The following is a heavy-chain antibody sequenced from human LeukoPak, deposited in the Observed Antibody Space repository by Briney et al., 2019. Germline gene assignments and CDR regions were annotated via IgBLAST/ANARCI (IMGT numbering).Heavy chain of an antibody. J-gene: IGHJ4*02. Sequence: GGSLRLSCAASGFTFSSYGMSWVRPAPGEGLEWVSAISGSGGSTYYADSVKGRFTISRDNSKNTLSLQMNSLRTEDTAVYYCARDRDWAFDYWGQGILVTVSS. D-gene: IGHD2-21*01. CDR3: ARDRDWAFDY. CDR2: ISGSGGST. CDR1: GFTFSSYG. V-gene: IGHV3-23*01.